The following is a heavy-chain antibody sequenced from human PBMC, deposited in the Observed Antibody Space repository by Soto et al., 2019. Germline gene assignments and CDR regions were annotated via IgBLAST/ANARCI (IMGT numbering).Heavy chain of an antibody. J-gene: IGHJ6*02. CDR3: ARDRGIVALSAAPYYSGMAV. Sequence: PGGSLRLSCAASGFIVSSNQMSWVRQAPGKGLEWVSVIYDVGSTLYTYYVDSVKGRFTISRDNSKNTLYLQMNSLRAEDTAVYYCARDRGIVALSAAPYYSGMAVWGQGTTVTVSS. D-gene: IGHD2-2*01. CDR2: IYDVGSTLYT. V-gene: IGHV3-53*01. CDR1: GFIVSSNQ.